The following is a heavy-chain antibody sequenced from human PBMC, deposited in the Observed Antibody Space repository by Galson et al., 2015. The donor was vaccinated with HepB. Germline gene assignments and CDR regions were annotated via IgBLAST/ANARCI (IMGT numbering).Heavy chain of an antibody. CDR2: IYSGGST. V-gene: IGHV3-66*01. CDR1: GFTVSSNY. CDR3: ARDRRITIFGVVTDYYMDV. D-gene: IGHD3-3*01. J-gene: IGHJ6*03. Sequence: SLRLSCAASGFTVSSNYMSWVRQAPGKGLEWVSVIYSGGSTYYADSVKGRFTISRDNSKNTLYLQMNSLRAEDTAVYYCARDRRITIFGVVTDYYMDVWGKGTTVTVSS.